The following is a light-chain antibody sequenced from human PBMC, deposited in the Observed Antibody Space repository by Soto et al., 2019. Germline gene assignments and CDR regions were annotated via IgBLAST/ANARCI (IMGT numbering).Light chain of an antibody. CDR2: NAS. J-gene: IGKJ1*01. CDR3: QQYSSSQGWT. Sequence: EIVMTQSPASLSVSPGERATLSCRASQSVGSDLAWYQQKPGQAPRLLIYNASNRTTGIPDRFSGSGSGTDFTLTINRLEPADFAVYFCQQYSSSQGWTFGQGTKVDIK. V-gene: IGKV3-20*01. CDR1: QSVGSD.